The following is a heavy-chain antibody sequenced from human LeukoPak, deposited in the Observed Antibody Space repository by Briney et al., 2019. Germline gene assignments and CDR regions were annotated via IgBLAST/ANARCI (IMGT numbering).Heavy chain of an antibody. CDR3: AIMGSAYGNAFDV. D-gene: IGHD3-3*01. CDR1: GGSFSNYY. J-gene: IGHJ3*01. V-gene: IGHV4-59*01. CDR2: IYYSGST. Sequence: SETLSLTCAVSGGSFSNYYWSWIRQPPGKGLEWIGYIYYSGSTNYNPSLKSRVTISVDTSKNQFSLKLSSVTAADTGVYYCAIMGSAYGNAFDVWGQGTMVTVSP.